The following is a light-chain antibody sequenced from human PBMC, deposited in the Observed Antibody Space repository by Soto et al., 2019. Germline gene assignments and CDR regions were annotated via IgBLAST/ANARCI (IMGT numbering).Light chain of an antibody. CDR3: SSYAGSNNLV. CDR1: SSDVGGYNY. Sequence: QSVLTQPPSASGSPGQSVTISCTGTSSDVGGYNYVSWYQHHPGKAPRLMIFEVTNRPSWVPDRFSGSKSGNTASLTVSGLQAEDEADYYCSSYAGSNNLVFGGGTKLTVL. V-gene: IGLV2-8*01. J-gene: IGLJ2*01. CDR2: EVT.